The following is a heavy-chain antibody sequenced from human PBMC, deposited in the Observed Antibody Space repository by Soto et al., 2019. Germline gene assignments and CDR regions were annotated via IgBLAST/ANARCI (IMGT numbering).Heavy chain of an antibody. J-gene: IGHJ4*02. CDR3: ARESEDLTSNFDY. CDR2: ICTTTNYI. Sequence: GGSLRLSWAASGFTFTRYSINWARQTTGKGRGFVSSICTTTNYIYYGDSMKCRFTISRDNAKNSLYLEMNSRRAEDTAVYYCARESEDLTSNFDYWGQGTRVTVSS. CDR1: GFTFTRYS. V-gene: IGHV3-21*06.